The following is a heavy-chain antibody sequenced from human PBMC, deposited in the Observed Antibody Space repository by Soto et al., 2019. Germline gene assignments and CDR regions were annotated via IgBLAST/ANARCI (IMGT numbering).Heavy chain of an antibody. CDR3: AKGLRFLEWLSAQYFDY. CDR2: ISGSGGST. CDR1: GFTFSSYA. V-gene: IGHV3-23*01. Sequence: EVQLLESGGGLVQPGGSLRLSCAASGFTFSSYAMSWVRQAPGKGLEWVSAISGSGGSTYYADSVKGRFTISRDNSKNTLYLQMNSLRAEDTAVYYCAKGLRFLEWLSAQYFDYWGQGTLVTVSS. J-gene: IGHJ4*02. D-gene: IGHD3-3*01.